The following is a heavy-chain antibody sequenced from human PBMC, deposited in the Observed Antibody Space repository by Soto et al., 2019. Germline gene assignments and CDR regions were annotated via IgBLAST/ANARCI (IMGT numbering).Heavy chain of an antibody. D-gene: IGHD4-17*01. CDR3: ARSLTTVTTSVGCY. J-gene: IGHJ4*02. Sequence: GGSLRLSCAASGFTFSSYSMNWVRQAPGKGLEWVSSISSSSSYIYYADSVKGRFTISRDNPKNSLYLQMNSLRAEDTAVYYCARSLTTVTTSVGCYWGQGSLVTVSS. CDR1: GFTFSSYS. CDR2: ISSSSSYI. V-gene: IGHV3-21*01.